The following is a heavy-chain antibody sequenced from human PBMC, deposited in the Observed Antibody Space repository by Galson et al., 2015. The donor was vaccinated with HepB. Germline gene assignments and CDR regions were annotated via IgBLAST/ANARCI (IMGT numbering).Heavy chain of an antibody. Sequence: SLRLSCAASRFTFSSYAMSWVRQAPGKGLEWVSAISGSGGNTYYADSVKGRFTISRDNSKNTLYLQMNSLRAEDTAVYFCAKGIKQWLRPYYFDYWGQGTLVTVSS. D-gene: IGHD6-19*01. CDR1: RFTFSSYA. CDR2: ISGSGGNT. V-gene: IGHV3-23*01. J-gene: IGHJ4*02. CDR3: AKGIKQWLRPYYFDY.